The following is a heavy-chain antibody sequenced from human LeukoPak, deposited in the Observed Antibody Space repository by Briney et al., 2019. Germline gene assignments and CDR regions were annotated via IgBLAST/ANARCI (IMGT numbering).Heavy chain of an antibody. V-gene: IGHV4-34*01. CDR3: ARTYYDFWSGYPDAFDI. CDR2: INHSGST. Sequence: SETLSLTCAVYGGSFSGYYWSWIRQPPGKGLEWIVEINHSGSTNYNPSLKSRVTISVDTSKNQFSLKLSSVTAADTAVYYCARTYYDFWSGYPDAFDIWGQGTMVTVSS. D-gene: IGHD3-3*01. CDR1: GGSFSGYY. J-gene: IGHJ3*02.